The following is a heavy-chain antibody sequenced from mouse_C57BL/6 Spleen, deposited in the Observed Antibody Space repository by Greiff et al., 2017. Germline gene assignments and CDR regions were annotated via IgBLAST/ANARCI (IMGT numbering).Heavy chain of an antibody. J-gene: IGHJ2*01. CDR2: INPNYGTT. D-gene: IGHD1-1*01. V-gene: IGHV1-39*01. Sequence: VQLKESGPELVKPGASVKISCKASGYSFTDYNMNWVKQSNGKSLEWIGVINPNYGTTSYNQKFKGKATLTVDQSSSPAYMQLNSLTSEDAAVYYCARRGYGSSYYFDYWGQGTTLTVSS. CDR3: ARRGYGSSYYFDY. CDR1: GYSFTDYN.